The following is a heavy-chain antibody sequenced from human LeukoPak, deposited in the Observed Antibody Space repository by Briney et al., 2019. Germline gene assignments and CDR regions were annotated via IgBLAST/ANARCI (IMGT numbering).Heavy chain of an antibody. D-gene: IGHD3-22*01. J-gene: IGHJ3*02. CDR3: ARDPGSSGFDAFDI. CDR2: IYYSGST. CDR1: GGFISSSSYY. Sequence: SETLSLTCTVSGGFISSSSYYWGWIRQPAGKGLEWIGSIYYSGSTYYNPSLKSRVTISVDTSKNQFSLKLSSVTAADTAVYYCARDPGSSGFDAFDIWGQGTMVTVSS. V-gene: IGHV4-39*07.